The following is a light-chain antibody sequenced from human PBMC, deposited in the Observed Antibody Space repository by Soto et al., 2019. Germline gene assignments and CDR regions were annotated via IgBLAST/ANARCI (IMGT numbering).Light chain of an antibody. Sequence: DIQMTQSPSSLSASVADRVTITCRASQSISNYLNWYQHKPGKAPKLLIYAASRLQSGVPSRFSGSGSGTDFTLTINSLQPEDFATYHCQQSYSTPLTFGGETKVDIK. J-gene: IGKJ4*01. V-gene: IGKV1-39*01. CDR3: QQSYSTPLT. CDR2: AAS. CDR1: QSISNY.